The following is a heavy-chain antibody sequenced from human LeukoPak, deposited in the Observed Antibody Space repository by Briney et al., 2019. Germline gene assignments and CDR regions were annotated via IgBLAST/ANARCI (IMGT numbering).Heavy chain of an antibody. D-gene: IGHD3-10*01. CDR2: ITIGGDST. V-gene: IGHV3-23*01. CDR3: VKGGGSGGQGRLDY. CDR1: GFTFSSQA. Sequence: GGSLRLSCAASGFTFSSQAMSWVRQAPGKGLEYVSGITIGGDSTFYADSVKGRFTISKDNSKNTLYLQLNGLSAEDTAVYHCVKGGGSGGQGRLDYWGQGSLVTVSS. J-gene: IGHJ4*02.